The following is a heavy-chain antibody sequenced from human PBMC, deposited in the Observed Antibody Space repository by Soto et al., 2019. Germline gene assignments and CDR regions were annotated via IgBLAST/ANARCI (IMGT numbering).Heavy chain of an antibody. D-gene: IGHD4-17*01. CDR3: TSRLRWYQRPFDY. Sequence: GESLKISCKGSGYSFTSYWIGWVRQMPGKGLEWMGIIYPGDSDTRYSPSFQGQVTISADKSISTAYLQMNSLKTEDTAVYYCTSRLRWYQRPFDYWGQGTLVTVSS. CDR1: GYSFTSYW. CDR2: IYPGDSDT. J-gene: IGHJ4*02. V-gene: IGHV5-51*01.